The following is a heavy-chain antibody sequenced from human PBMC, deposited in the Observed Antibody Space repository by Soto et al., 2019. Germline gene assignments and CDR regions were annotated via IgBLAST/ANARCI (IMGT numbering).Heavy chain of an antibody. V-gene: IGHV3-30*18. Sequence: PGGSLRLSCAASGFTFSSYGMHWVRQAPGKGLEWVAVISYDGSNKYYADSVKGRFTISRDNSKNTLYLQMNSLRAEDTAVYYCANDSSATSSWFDPWGQGTLVTVSS. CDR2: ISYDGSNK. CDR3: ANDSSATSSWFDP. J-gene: IGHJ5*02. D-gene: IGHD1-26*01. CDR1: GFTFSSYG.